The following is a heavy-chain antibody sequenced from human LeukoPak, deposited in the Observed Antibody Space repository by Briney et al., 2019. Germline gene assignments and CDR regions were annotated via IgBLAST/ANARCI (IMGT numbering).Heavy chain of an antibody. J-gene: IGHJ5*02. CDR3: AMVRGVIRIDP. V-gene: IGHV4-39*07. D-gene: IGHD3-10*01. Sequence: SETLSLTCTVSGGSISSSSYYWGWIRQPPGKGLEWIGSIYYSGSTYYNPFLKSRVTISVDTSKNQFSLKLSSVTAADTAVYYCAMVRGVIRIDPWGQGTLVTVSS. CDR2: IYYSGST. CDR1: GGSISSSSYY.